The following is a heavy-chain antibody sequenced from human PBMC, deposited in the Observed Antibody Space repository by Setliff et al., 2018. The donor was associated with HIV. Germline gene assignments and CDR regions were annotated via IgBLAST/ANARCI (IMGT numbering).Heavy chain of an antibody. CDR1: GSSMSSSSYY. CDR2: IYYSGST. J-gene: IGHJ4*02. Sequence: SETLSLTCTVSGSSMSSSSYYWGWIRQPPGKGLEWIGSIYYSGSTYYNPSLKSRVTISVDTSKNQFSLKLTSVTAADTAVYYCARTLRAAAMGYFDYWGQGTLVTVSS. V-gene: IGHV4-39*07. CDR3: ARTLRAAAMGYFDY. D-gene: IGHD5-18*01.